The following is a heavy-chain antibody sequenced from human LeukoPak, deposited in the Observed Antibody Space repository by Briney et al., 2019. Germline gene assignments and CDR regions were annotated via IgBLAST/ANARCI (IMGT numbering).Heavy chain of an antibody. CDR1: GFTFDDYA. Sequence: GRSLRLSCAASGFTFDDYAMHWVRQTPGKGLEWVSGISWNSGNIGYADSVKGRFTISRDNAKNSLYLQMNSLRAEDMALYYCAKAITRGSYSAFDIWGQGTMVTVSS. J-gene: IGHJ3*02. D-gene: IGHD1-26*01. CDR2: ISWNSGNI. V-gene: IGHV3-9*03. CDR3: AKAITRGSYSAFDI.